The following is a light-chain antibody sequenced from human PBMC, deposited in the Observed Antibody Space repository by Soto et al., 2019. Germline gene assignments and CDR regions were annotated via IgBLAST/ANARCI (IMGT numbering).Light chain of an antibody. J-gene: IGKJ2*01. Sequence: EIVMTQSPATLSVSPGERATLSCRASQSVRSNLAWYQQKLGQAPRLLSYGASTRATGIPARFSGSGSGTEFTLTISSLQSEDFATFYCQQYNDWPRTFGQETKL. V-gene: IGKV3-15*01. CDR2: GAS. CDR1: QSVRSN. CDR3: QQYNDWPRT.